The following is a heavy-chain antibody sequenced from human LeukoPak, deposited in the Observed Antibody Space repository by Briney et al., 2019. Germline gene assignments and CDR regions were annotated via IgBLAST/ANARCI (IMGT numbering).Heavy chain of an antibody. CDR3: ARYDFWSGSPYFDY. Sequence: GGSLRLSCAASGFTFSSYWMSWVRQAPGKGLEWVANIKQDGSEKYYVDSVKGRLTISRDNAKNSLYLQMNSLRAEDTAVYYCARYDFWSGSPYFDYWGQGTLVTVSS. CDR1: GFTFSSYW. CDR2: IKQDGSEK. V-gene: IGHV3-7*01. J-gene: IGHJ4*02. D-gene: IGHD3-3*01.